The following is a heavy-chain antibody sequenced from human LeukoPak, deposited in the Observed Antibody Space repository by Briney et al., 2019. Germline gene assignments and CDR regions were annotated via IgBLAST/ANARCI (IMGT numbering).Heavy chain of an antibody. V-gene: IGHV4-59*08. CDR2: VYSSGYT. CDR1: GGSIGNYC. Sequence: PSETLSLTCTVSGGSIGNYCWSWIRQPPGKGLEWIGYVYSSGYTNYNPSLKSRVTISVDTSNNHFSLRLSSVTAADTAVYYCARLTRFVSGVLNPLDSWGQGTLVTVSS. CDR3: ARLTRFVSGVLNPLDS. J-gene: IGHJ4*02. D-gene: IGHD3-3*01.